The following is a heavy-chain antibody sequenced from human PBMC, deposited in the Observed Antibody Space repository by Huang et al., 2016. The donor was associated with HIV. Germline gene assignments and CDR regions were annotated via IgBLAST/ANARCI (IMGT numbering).Heavy chain of an antibody. CDR3: AGGVGNSNRGFDI. CDR1: GGTVSSFS. CDR2: NIPWHDTT. J-gene: IGHJ4*02. Sequence: QVQLVQSGAEMKKSGSSVKVSFKASGGTVSSFSFTWVRQAPGHGFEWRGGNIPWHDTTDLAQKVRGRVTLTADESTNTAFRELSGLTSQDTAVYYCAGGVGNSNRGFDIWGQGTLVTVS. D-gene: IGHD5-18*01. V-gene: IGHV1-69*13.